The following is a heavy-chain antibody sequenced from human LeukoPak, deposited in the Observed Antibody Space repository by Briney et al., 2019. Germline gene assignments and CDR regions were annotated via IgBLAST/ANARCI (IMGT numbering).Heavy chain of an antibody. CDR3: ARVPYKRGSYSTARGYFDY. CDR2: INPNSGGT. V-gene: IGHV1-2*02. D-gene: IGHD1-26*01. Sequence: GASVKVSCKASRYTFTGYCMHWVRQAPGQGLEGMGWINPNSGGTNYAQKFQGRVTMTRDTSISTAYMELSRLRSDDTAVYSCARVPYKRGSYSTARGYFDYWGQGTLVTVSS. CDR1: RYTFTGYC. J-gene: IGHJ4*02.